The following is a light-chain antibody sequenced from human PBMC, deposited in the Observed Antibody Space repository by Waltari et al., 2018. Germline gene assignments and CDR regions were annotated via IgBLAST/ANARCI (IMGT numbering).Light chain of an antibody. Sequence: EIVLTPSPGTLPLSPGDRATLSCRASQSVSRTLAWYQQKPGQAPRLLIFAASSRATGIPDRFSGSGSGTDFSLTIGRLEPEDFAVYYCQTYGTLPATFGQGTKVEIK. J-gene: IGKJ1*01. V-gene: IGKV3-20*01. CDR3: QTYGTLPAT. CDR1: QSVSRT. CDR2: AAS.